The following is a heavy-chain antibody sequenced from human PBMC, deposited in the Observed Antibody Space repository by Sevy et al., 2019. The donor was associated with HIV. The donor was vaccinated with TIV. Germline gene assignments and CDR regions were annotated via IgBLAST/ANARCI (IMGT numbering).Heavy chain of an antibody. D-gene: IGHD6-13*01. CDR2: IWYDGSNK. CDR3: ARDEAGLAEAVPRGAFDI. J-gene: IGHJ3*02. Sequence: GGSLRLSCAASGFTFSSYGMHWVRQAPGKGLEWVAVIWYDGSNKYYADSVKGRFTISRDNSKNTLYLQMNSLRAEDTAVYYCARDEAGLAEAVPRGAFDIWGQGTMVTVSS. V-gene: IGHV3-33*01. CDR1: GFTFSSYG.